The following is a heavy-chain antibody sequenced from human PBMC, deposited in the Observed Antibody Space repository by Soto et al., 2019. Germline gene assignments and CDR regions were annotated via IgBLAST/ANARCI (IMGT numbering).Heavy chain of an antibody. CDR1: GFTVSSNY. CDR3: TRAAIKGELLDY. J-gene: IGHJ4*02. Sequence: GGSLRLSCAASGFTVSSNYMSWVRQAPGKGLEWVALIWHDGSNKGYADSVKGRFTISRDNSKNTVNLQMNSLRVEDTAVYYCTRAAIKGELLDYWGQGTQVTVSS. D-gene: IGHD1-26*01. CDR2: IWHDGSNK. V-gene: IGHV3-33*08.